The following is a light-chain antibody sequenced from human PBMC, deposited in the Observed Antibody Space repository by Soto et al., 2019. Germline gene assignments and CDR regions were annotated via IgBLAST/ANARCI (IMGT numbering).Light chain of an antibody. CDR3: QQANSFPQT. CDR2: AAS. Sequence: DIQMTQSPSSVSASVGDRVTMTCRASQGISSWLVWYQQKAGEAPKLLIYAASKLQSGVPSRFSGSGSGTEFTLTISSLQPEDSATYYCQQANSFPQTFGQGTKVEIK. J-gene: IGKJ1*01. CDR1: QGISSW. V-gene: IGKV1-12*01.